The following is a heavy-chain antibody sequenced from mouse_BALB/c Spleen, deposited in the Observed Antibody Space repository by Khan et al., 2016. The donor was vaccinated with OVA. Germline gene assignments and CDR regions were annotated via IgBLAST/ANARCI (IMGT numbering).Heavy chain of an antibody. V-gene: IGHV2-6-7*01. J-gene: IGHJ3*01. CDR3: ARDLRIEGFAY. CDR1: GFSLTGFG. D-gene: IGHD1-1*01. CDR2: IWGDGST. Sequence: QVQLKQSGPGLVAPSQSLSITCTVSGFSLTGFGINWVRQPPGQGLEWLGMIWGDGSTDYNSALKSRLSISKDNSKSQALLTNTSLQTAATARYCCARDLRIEGFAYGGQGTLVTVSA.